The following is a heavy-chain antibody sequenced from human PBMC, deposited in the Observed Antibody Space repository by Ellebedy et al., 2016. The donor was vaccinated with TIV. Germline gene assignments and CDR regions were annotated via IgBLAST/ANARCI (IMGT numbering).Heavy chain of an antibody. CDR3: AKDEAMGPSNFDY. J-gene: IGHJ4*02. CDR2: LGRSDDST. D-gene: IGHD1-26*01. V-gene: IGHV3-23*01. CDR1: GFTFGSYA. Sequence: PGGSLRPSCAASGFTFGSYAMSWVRQAPGKGLEWVSILGRSDDSTYYADSVKGRFTISRDFSKNPLYLQMNSLRAEDTAIYYCAKDEAMGPSNFDYWGQGTLVTVSS.